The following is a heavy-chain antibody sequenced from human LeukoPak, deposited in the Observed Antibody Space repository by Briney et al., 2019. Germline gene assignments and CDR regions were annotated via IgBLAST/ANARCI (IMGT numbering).Heavy chain of an antibody. V-gene: IGHV4-61*02. Sequence: SETLSLTCTVSGGSISSGNYYWSWIRQPAGKGLEWIGRIYTSGSTNYNPSLKSRVTISVDTAKNQFSLKLSSVTAADTAVYYCARESALVMVIPPAVWGQGTLVTVSS. CDR2: IYTSGST. J-gene: IGHJ4*02. CDR1: GGSISSGNYY. D-gene: IGHD3-22*01. CDR3: ARESALVMVIPPAV.